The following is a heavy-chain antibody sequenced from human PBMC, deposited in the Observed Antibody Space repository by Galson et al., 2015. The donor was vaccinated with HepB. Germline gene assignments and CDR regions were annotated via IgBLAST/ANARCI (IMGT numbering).Heavy chain of an antibody. V-gene: IGHV3-15*01. D-gene: IGHD2-2*01. J-gene: IGHJ4*02. Sequence: SLRLSCAASGFTFSNAWMSWVRQAPGKGLEWVGRIKSKTDGGTTDYAAPVKGRFTISRDDSKNTLYLQMNSLKTEDTAVYYCTTGSKYEGFGDYWGQGTLVTVSS. CDR1: GFTFSNAW. CDR2: IKSKTDGGTT. CDR3: TTGSKYEGFGDY.